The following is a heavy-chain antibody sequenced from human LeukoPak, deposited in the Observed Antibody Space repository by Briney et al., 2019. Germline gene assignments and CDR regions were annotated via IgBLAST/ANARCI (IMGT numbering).Heavy chain of an antibody. CDR1: GYTFTSYW. V-gene: IGHV5-51*01. J-gene: IGHJ4*02. CDR2: IYPGDSDT. CDR3: ARYYDSSGYSLY. Sequence: GESLKISCKGSGYTFTSYWIGWVRQMPGEGLEWMGIIYPGDSDTRYSPSFQGQVTISADKSISTAYLQWSSLKASDTAVYYCARYYDSSGYSLYWGQGTLVTVSS. D-gene: IGHD3-22*01.